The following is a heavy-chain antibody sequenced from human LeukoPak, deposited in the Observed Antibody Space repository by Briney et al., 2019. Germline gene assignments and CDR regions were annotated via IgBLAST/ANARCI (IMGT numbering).Heavy chain of an antibody. CDR1: GGSISSGSYY. J-gene: IGHJ5*02. Sequence: PSETLSLTCTVSGGSISSGSYYWSWIRQPAGKGLEWIGRIHTSGSTNYNPSLKSRVTISVDTSKNQFSLKLSSVTADTAVYYCARGILRYFDWLPSNWFDPWGQGTLVTVSS. CDR2: IHTSGST. D-gene: IGHD3-9*01. V-gene: IGHV4-61*02. CDR3: ARGILRYFDWLPSNWFDP.